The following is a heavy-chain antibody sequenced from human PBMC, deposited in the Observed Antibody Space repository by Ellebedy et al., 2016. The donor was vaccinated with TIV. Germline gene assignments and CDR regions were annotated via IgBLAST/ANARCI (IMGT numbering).Heavy chain of an antibody. Sequence: GESLKISCKGSGYRFTSYWIGWVRQVPGKGLEWILSVYPGDSDTRRSPSFQGQVTMAVDKSINTAYLQWRSLEASDSAMYYCARIMSTSSGDYYLQHWGQGTLVTVSS. CDR1: GYRFTSYW. CDR3: ARIMSTSSGDYYLQH. V-gene: IGHV5-51*01. D-gene: IGHD3-22*01. CDR2: VYPGDSDT. J-gene: IGHJ4*02.